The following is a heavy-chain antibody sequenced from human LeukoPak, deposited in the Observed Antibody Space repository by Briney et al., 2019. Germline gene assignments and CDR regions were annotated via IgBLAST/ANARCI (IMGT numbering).Heavy chain of an antibody. CDR3: AKDWYQRYYDSSGYYDY. D-gene: IGHD3-22*01. CDR1: RFTFSSYA. V-gene: IGHV3-23*01. J-gene: IGHJ4*02. Sequence: GGSLRLSCAASRFTFSSYAMSWVRQAPGKGLERVSVISATDGSTYYADSVKGRFTISRDNSKNTLYLQMNSLRAEDTAVYYCAKDWYQRYYDSSGYYDYWGQGTLVTVSS. CDR2: ISATDGST.